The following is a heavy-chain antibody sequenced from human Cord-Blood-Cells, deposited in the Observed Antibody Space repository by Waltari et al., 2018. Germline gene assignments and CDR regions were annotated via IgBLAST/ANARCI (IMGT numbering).Heavy chain of an antibody. CDR2: ISWNSGSI. CDR1: GFTFDDYA. D-gene: IGHD3-16*01. Sequence: EVQLVESGGGLVQPGRSLRLSCAASGFTFDDYAMHWVRQAPGRGLAGVSGISWNSGSIGYADSVKGPFTISRDNAKNSLDLQMNSLRAEDTALYYCARAGGGQYAFDIWGQGTMVTVSS. J-gene: IGHJ3*02. V-gene: IGHV3-9*01. CDR3: ARAGGGQYAFDI.